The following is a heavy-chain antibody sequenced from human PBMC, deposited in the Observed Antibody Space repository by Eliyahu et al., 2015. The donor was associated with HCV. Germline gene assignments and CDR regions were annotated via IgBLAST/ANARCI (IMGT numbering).Heavy chain of an antibody. Sequence: QLVQSGAEVRKPGASVKVSCKASGYTFTTNYIHWVRQAPGQGLEWMGIINPGSGRTTYAQNFQGRVPLTRDTSTSTVYMEVTSLGSEDTAVYYCARLTYGDYRSFDPWGQGTLVTVSS. CDR2: INPGSGRT. CDR1: GYTFTTNY. V-gene: IGHV1-46*01. D-gene: IGHD4-17*01. CDR3: ARLTYGDYRSFDP. J-gene: IGHJ5*02.